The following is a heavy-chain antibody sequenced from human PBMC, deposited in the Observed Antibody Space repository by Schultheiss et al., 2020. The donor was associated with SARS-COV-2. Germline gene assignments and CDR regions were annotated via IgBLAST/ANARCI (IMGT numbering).Heavy chain of an antibody. CDR2: VDHSGIT. CDR3: ARVRGYCSSASCYAQRYFDH. CDR1: GGSFSGYY. J-gene: IGHJ2*01. D-gene: IGHD2-2*01. V-gene: IGHV4-34*01. Sequence: SQTLSLTCAVYGGSFSGYYWNWIRQPPGKGLEWIGEVDHSGITNYNPSLKNRVTISIDTSENQFSLMLSSVTAADTAVYYCARVRGYCSSASCYAQRYFDHWGRGTLVTVAS.